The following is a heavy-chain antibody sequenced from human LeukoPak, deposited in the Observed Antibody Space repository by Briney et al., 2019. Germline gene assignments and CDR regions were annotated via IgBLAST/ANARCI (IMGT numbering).Heavy chain of an antibody. Sequence: SETLSLTCAVYGGSFSDYYWTWIRQPPGKGLEWIGEINHRGSTHYNPSLKSRVTISVDTSKKQFSLKLSSVTAADTAVYYCARHADYYDSSGYNTDAFDIWGQGTMVTVSS. CDR3: ARHADYYDSSGYNTDAFDI. D-gene: IGHD3-22*01. J-gene: IGHJ3*02. V-gene: IGHV4-34*01. CDR1: GGSFSDYY. CDR2: INHRGST.